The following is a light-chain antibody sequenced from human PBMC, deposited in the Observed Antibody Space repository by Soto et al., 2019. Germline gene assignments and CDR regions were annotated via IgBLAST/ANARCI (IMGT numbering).Light chain of an antibody. CDR2: GAS. CDR1: QSVDSST. Sequence: EVVLTQSPGTLSLSPGERATISCRASQSVDSSTLAWYQQKPGQAPRLLISGASKRATGTPDRFSGSGSGTHFTLTISRLQPEDFAVFYCQHFDDSLTFGGGTKVEIK. J-gene: IGKJ4*01. V-gene: IGKV3-20*01. CDR3: QHFDDSLT.